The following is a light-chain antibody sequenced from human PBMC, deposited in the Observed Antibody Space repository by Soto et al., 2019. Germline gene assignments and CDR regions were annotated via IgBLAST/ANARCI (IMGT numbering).Light chain of an antibody. J-gene: IGLJ2*01. CDR3: SSYTSSSTLGGV. Sequence: QSALTQPASVSGSPGQSITISCTGTSSDVGGYKYVSWYQLHPGKAPKLMIYDVSNRPSGVSNRFSGSKSGNTASLTISGLQAEDEADYYCSSYTSSSTLGGVFGGGTKLTVL. CDR2: DVS. CDR1: SSDVGGYKY. V-gene: IGLV2-14*03.